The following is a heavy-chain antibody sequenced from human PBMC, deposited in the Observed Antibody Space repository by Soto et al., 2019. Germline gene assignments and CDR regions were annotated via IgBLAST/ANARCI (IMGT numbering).Heavy chain of an antibody. V-gene: IGHV3-23*01. CDR3: AKKYTDY. Sequence: PGGSLRLSCAASGFTFGNYAMSWVRQAPGKGLEWVAAINDNGDLTYHADSVKGRFTISRDNPKNTLYLQMNSLRAEDTAAYYCAKKYTDYWGQGTLVTVSS. J-gene: IGHJ4*02. D-gene: IGHD2-2*02. CDR1: GFTFGNYA. CDR2: INDNGDLT.